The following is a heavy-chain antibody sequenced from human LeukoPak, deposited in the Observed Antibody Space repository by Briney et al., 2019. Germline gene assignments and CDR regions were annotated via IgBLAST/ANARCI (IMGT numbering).Heavy chain of an antibody. CDR2: ISTIGGHI. CDR3: ARDRIGRLHSAFDV. D-gene: IGHD1-1*01. CDR1: GFTFSSFS. V-gene: IGHV3-21*06. J-gene: IGHJ3*01. Sequence: GGSLRLSCTASGFTFSSFSMNWVRQAPGKGLEWVSCISTIGGHIYYADSIKGRFTISRDNAENSVYLQMNSLRLEDTAVYFCARDRIGRLHSAFDVWGQGTTVTISS.